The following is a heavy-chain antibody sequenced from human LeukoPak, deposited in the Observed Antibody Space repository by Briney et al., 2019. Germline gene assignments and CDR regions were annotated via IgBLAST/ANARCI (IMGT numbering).Heavy chain of an antibody. CDR1: GFTFSSYA. V-gene: IGHV3-30*04. CDR2: TSYDGSNK. J-gene: IGHJ4*02. D-gene: IGHD3-3*02. CDR3: ARSYGFVLAATFDY. Sequence: GGSLRLSCAASGFTFSSYAMHWVRQAPGKGLEWVAVTSYDGSNKYYADSVKGRFTISRDNSKNTLYLQMNSLRAEDTAVYYCARSYGFVLAATFDYWGQGTLVTVSS.